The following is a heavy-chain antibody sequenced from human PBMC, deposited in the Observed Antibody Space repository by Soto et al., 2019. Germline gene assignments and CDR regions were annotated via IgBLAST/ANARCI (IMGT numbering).Heavy chain of an antibody. CDR1: GDSMTKYY. V-gene: IGHV4-4*07. CDR2: VYMSGST. Sequence: SGTLPLTCTVSGDSMTKYYWSWIRQTAGKGLEWIGRVYMSGSTNYNPSLKSRVTMSIDTSNNHFSLDLKSVTATDTAVYYCARTVGAPYYFACRGQRSPVTVSA. CDR3: ARTVGAPYYFAC. J-gene: IGHJ4*01. D-gene: IGHD1-26*01.